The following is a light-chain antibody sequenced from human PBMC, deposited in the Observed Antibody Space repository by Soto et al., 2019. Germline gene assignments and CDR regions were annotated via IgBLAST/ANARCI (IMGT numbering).Light chain of an antibody. J-gene: IGLJ1*01. CDR1: SSDVGGYNY. V-gene: IGLV2-14*01. CDR2: EVS. CDR3: CLYSSSNTLYV. Sequence: QSVLTQPASVSGSPGQSITISCTGTSSDVGGYNYVSWYQQLPGKAPKLLIYEVSNRPSGVSNRFSGSKSGNTASLTISGLQDEDEADYYCCLYSSSNTLYVFGSGTTVTVL.